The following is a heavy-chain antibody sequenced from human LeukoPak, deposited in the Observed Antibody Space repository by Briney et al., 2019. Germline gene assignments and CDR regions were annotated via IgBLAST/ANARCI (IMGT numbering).Heavy chain of an antibody. Sequence: GASVKVSCKTSGYTFPSYYIHWVRQAPGQGLDYMGWINPDNGGTNYAQNFQGRVIMTRDTSISTAYMQLSRLTSDDTAVYYCARSPSGYLDYWGRGTLVSVSS. V-gene: IGHV1-2*02. J-gene: IGHJ4*02. CDR2: INPDNGGT. CDR3: ARSPSGYLDY. CDR1: GYTFPSYY. D-gene: IGHD3-10*01.